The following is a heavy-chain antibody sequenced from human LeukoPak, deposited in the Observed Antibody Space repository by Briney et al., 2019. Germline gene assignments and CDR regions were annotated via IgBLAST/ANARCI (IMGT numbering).Heavy chain of an antibody. J-gene: IGHJ4*02. Sequence: PGGSLRLSCTVSGYAINGFAKSWVRQAPGKGLEWVGFIRRRAYGGTTDYAASVRGRFTISIGDSKKIDYLQMNSLRTADTGIYLCNCDSHGDDVYDYWGQGTLVTVSS. D-gene: IGHD1-1*01. CDR2: IRRRAYGGTT. CDR1: GYAINGFA. V-gene: IGHV3-49*04. CDR3: NCDSHGDDVYDY.